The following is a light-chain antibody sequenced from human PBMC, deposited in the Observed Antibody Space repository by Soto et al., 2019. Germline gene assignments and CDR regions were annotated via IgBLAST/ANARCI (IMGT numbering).Light chain of an antibody. V-gene: IGKV1-17*01. CDR2: GSS. J-gene: IGKJ5*01. CDR1: QAIRND. CDR3: EQYNNWPIT. Sequence: IQMTQSPSSLSAPVGDRVTITCRASQAIRNDLAWYQQKPGRAPKRLIYGSSSLQSGVPSRFSGSGSGTEFTLTISSLQPEDFAVYYCEQYNNWPITFGQGTRLEIK.